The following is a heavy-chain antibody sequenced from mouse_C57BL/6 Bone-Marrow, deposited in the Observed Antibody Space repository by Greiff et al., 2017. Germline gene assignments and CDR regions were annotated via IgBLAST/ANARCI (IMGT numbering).Heavy chain of an antibody. CDR3: ARRWVYAMDY. CDR1: GYTFTSYW. V-gene: IGHV1-69*01. CDR2: IDPSDSYT. J-gene: IGHJ4*01. Sequence: QVQLQQPGAELVMPGASVKLSCKASGYTFTSYWMHWVKQRPGQGLEWIGEIDPSDSYTNYNQKFKGKSTLTVDKSSSTAYMQLSSLTSEDAAFYYCARRWVYAMDYWGQGTSVTVSS. D-gene: IGHD4-1*01.